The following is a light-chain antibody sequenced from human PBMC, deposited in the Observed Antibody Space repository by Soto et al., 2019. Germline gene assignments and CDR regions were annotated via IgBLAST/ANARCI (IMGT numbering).Light chain of an antibody. Sequence: ETVMTQSPATLSVSPGDRATLSCRASQSVSTNLAWYQQKPGQAPRLLIYGASTRATGIPARFSGSGSGTEFTLTLSSLQSEDFAVYYCQQYNDWPPLTFGGGTMVEIK. CDR3: QQYNDWPPLT. V-gene: IGKV3-15*01. CDR2: GAS. J-gene: IGKJ4*01. CDR1: QSVSTN.